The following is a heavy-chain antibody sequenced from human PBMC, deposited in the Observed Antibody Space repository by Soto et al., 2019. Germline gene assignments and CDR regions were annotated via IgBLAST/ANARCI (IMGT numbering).Heavy chain of an antibody. J-gene: IGHJ4*02. D-gene: IGHD2-2*01. Sequence: ASVKVSCKSSGYTFTSYYMHWVRQSPVQGLEWMGIINPSGGSTSYAQKFQGRVTMTRDTSTSTVYMELSSLRSEDTAVYYCARLGYCSSTSCSNFDYWGQGTLVTVSS. CDR1: GYTFTSYY. CDR2: INPSGGST. CDR3: ARLGYCSSTSCSNFDY. V-gene: IGHV1-46*01.